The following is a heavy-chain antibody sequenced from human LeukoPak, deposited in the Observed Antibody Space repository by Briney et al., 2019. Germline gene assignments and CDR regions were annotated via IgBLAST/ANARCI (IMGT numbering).Heavy chain of an antibody. CDR3: ARSYSSSGYYYYGMDL. V-gene: IGHV4-61*05. CDR2: IYYSGST. Sequence: SETLSLTCTVSGGSISSSSYYWGWIRQPPGKGLEWIGYIYYSGSTNYNPSLKSRVTISVDTSKNQFSLKLSSVTAADTAVYYCARSYSSSGYYYYGMDLWGQGTTVTVSS. D-gene: IGHD6-6*01. J-gene: IGHJ6*02. CDR1: GGSISSSSYY.